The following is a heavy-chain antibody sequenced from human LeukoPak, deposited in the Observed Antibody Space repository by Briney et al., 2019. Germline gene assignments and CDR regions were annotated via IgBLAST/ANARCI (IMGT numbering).Heavy chain of an antibody. CDR1: GYTFTSYY. V-gene: IGHV1-46*01. CDR3: ARERLKIAVAGTGYFDY. D-gene: IGHD6-19*01. J-gene: IGHJ4*02. Sequence: ASVKVSCKASGYTFTSYYIHWVRQAPGQGLEWMGIINPSGGSTSYAQKFQGRVTMTRDTSTSTVYMELSSLRPEDTAVYYCARERLKIAVAGTGYFDYWGQGTLVTVSS. CDR2: INPSGGST.